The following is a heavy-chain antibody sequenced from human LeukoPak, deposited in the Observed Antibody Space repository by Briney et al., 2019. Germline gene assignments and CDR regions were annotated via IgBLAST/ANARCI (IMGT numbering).Heavy chain of an antibody. V-gene: IGHV3-7*01. D-gene: IGHD6-13*01. CDR1: GFTFSSYW. CDR2: IKQDGSEK. CDR3: ASIIAAAGSMY. Sequence: GGSPRLSCAASGFTFSSYWMSWVRQAPGKGLKWVANIKQDGSEKYYVDSVKGRFTISRDNAKNSLYLQMNSLRAEDTAVYYCASIIAAAGSMYWGQGTLVTVSS. J-gene: IGHJ4*02.